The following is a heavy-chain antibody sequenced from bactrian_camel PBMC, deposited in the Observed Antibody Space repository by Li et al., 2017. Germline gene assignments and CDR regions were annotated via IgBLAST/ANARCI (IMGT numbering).Heavy chain of an antibody. V-gene: IGHV3S53*01. CDR3: AADSRWVCYSASWSEYHY. CDR2: IDTSGGT. Sequence: HVQLVESGGGLVQPEGSLRLSCVASGYTLPMNMGWFRQAPGKEREGVAFIDTSGGTNYAYSVAGRFTISKDNAKNTLYLQMNSLKPEDTAMYYCAADSRWVCYSASWSEYHYWGQGTQVTVS. J-gene: IGHJ4*01. CDR1: GYTLPMN. D-gene: IGHD1*01.